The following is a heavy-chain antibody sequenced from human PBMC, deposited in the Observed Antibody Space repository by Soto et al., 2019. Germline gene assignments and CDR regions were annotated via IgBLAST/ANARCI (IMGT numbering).Heavy chain of an antibody. D-gene: IGHD2-21*01. J-gene: IGHJ6*02. CDR1: GGSFSGYF. Sequence: QVQLQQWGAGLLKPSETLSLTCGVYGGSFSGYFWSWIRQTPGKGLEWIGEINHSGSTNYNPSLKGCVAGSLEASKTQYPRQLCSLPAADTNLYNLPRASGRAGIAVIGRLAGEAWGQATTVTVS. CDR3: PRASGRAGIAVIGRLAGEA. V-gene: IGHV4-34*01. CDR2: INHSGST.